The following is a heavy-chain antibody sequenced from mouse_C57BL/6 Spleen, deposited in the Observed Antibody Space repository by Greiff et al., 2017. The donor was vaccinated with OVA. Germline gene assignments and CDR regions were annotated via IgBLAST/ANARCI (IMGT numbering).Heavy chain of an antibody. CDR2: IFPGSGST. CDR3: ARSGYYGSSYALDY. D-gene: IGHD1-1*01. J-gene: IGHJ2*01. CDR1: GYTFTDYY. Sequence: VQLQESGPELVKPGASVKISCKASGYTFTDYYINWVKQRPGQGLEWIGWIFPGSGSTYYNEKFKGKATLTVDKSSSTAYMLLSSLNSEDSAVYFCARSGYYGSSYALDYWGQGTTLTVSS. V-gene: IGHV1-75*01.